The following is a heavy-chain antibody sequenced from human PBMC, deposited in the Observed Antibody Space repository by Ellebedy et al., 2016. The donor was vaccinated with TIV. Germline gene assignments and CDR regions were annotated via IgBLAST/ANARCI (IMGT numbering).Heavy chain of an antibody. J-gene: IGHJ3*01. V-gene: IGHV3-21*01. Sequence: SVKGRFTVSRDNAKNSLYLHMNSLRAEDTAVYFCARGAEDFGGINFDLWGQGTEVTASS. CDR3: ARGAEDFGGINFDL. D-gene: IGHD4-23*01.